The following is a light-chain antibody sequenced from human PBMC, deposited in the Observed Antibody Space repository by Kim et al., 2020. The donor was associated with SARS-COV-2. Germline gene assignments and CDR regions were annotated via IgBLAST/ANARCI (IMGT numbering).Light chain of an antibody. CDR1: QGISSY. V-gene: IGKV1-9*01. CDR3: QKHNSYPFT. CDR2: AAS. Sequence: DIQLTQSPSFLSASVGDRVTITCRASQGISSYLAWYQQKPGKAPKLLIYAASTLQSGVPSRFSGSGSGTEFTLTISSLQPEDFATYYCQKHNSYPFTFGPGTKVDIK. J-gene: IGKJ3*01.